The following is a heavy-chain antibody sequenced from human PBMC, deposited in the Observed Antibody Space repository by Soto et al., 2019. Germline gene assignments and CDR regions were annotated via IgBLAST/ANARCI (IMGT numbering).Heavy chain of an antibody. Sequence: QMPGKGLEWMGRSDPSDSYTNYSPSFQGHVTISADKSISTAYLQWSSLKASDTAMYYCARGRDIAAPLGPYSMDVLGQGSRVTV. V-gene: IGHV5-10-1*01. D-gene: IGHD6-13*01. CDR2: SDPSDSYT. CDR3: ARGRDIAAPLGPYSMDV. J-gene: IGHJ6*02.